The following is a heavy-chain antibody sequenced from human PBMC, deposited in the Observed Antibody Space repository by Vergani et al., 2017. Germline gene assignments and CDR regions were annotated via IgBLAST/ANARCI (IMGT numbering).Heavy chain of an antibody. CDR3: ARTHCSGGSCYWFDP. J-gene: IGHJ5*02. CDR2: INHSGST. Sequence: EVQLVQSGAEVKTPGESLKISCKGSGYSFTSYWISWVRQMPGKGLEWIGEINHSGSTNYNPSLKSRVTISVDTSKNQFSLKLSSVTAADTAVYYCARTHCSGGSCYWFDPWGQGTLVTVSS. V-gene: IGHV5-10-1*01. CDR1: GYSFTSYW. D-gene: IGHD2-15*01.